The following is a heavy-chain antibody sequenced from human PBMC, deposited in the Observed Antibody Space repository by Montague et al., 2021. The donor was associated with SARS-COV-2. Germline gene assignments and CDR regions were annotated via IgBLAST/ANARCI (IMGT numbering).Heavy chain of an antibody. CDR1: GFSLSTSGVG. Sequence: PAPVKPTQTLTLTCTFSGFSLSTSGVGVGWIRQPPGKALEWLALIYWDDDKRYSPSLKSRLTITKDTSKNQVVHTMTNMDPVDTATYYCAHRRGLLLSDAFDIWGQGTMVTVSS. CDR3: AHRRGLLLSDAFDI. CDR2: IYWDDDK. D-gene: IGHD1-26*01. V-gene: IGHV2-5*02. J-gene: IGHJ3*02.